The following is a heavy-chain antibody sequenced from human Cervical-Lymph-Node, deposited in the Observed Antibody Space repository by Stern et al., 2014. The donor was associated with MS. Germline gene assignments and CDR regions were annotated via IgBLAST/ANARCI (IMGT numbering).Heavy chain of an antibody. CDR2: TLRPVGTA. J-gene: IGHJ5*02. D-gene: IGHD3-10*01. Sequence: QVQLVESGADVKKPGSSVRVSCKAYGGISWLRQATGQGLEWMGGTLRPVGTAHYKQRFQGRLTITADKSTNTTYMELSSLRSDDTAIYYCARGAGDNWFDPWGQGTLVSVSS. V-gene: IGHV1-69*06. CDR1: GG. CDR3: ARGAGDNWFDP.